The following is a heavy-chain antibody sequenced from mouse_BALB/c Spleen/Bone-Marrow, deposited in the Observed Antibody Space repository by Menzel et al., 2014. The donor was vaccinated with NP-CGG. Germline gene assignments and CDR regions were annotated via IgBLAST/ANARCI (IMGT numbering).Heavy chain of an antibody. J-gene: IGHJ3*01. D-gene: IGHD1-1*01. CDR2: IDPANGNT. CDR1: DFNFKDTY. Sequence: EVQVVESGAELVKPGASVTLSCTASDFNFKDTYMHWVNQRPEQGLEWIGRIDPANGNTKYDPKFQGKATITADTSSNTAYLQLSSLTSEDTAVYYCASYYYGSAWFAHWGQGTLVTVSA. CDR3: ASYYYGSAWFAH. V-gene: IGHV14-3*02.